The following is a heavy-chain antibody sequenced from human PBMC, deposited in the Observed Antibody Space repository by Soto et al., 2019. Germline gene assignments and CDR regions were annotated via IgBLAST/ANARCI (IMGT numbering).Heavy chain of an antibody. CDR3: ARRGYYDFWSGYYALSYFDY. D-gene: IGHD3-3*01. Sequence: SETLSLTCTVSGGSISSSSYYWGWIRQPPGKGLEWIGSIYYSGSTYYNPSLKSRDTISVDTSKNQFSLKLSSVTAADTAVYYCARRGYYDFWSGYYALSYFDYWGQGTLVTVSS. J-gene: IGHJ4*02. CDR1: GGSISSSSYY. V-gene: IGHV4-39*01. CDR2: IYYSGST.